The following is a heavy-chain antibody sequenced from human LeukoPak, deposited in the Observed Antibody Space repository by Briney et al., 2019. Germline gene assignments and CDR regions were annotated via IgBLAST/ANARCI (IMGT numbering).Heavy chain of an antibody. V-gene: IGHV3-23*01. D-gene: IGHD1-7*01. J-gene: IGHJ5*02. CDR2: ISGSGGST. Sequence: GGSLRLSCAVSGFTFSTYGMTWVRQAPGKGLEWVSTISGSGGSTRYADSVKGRFTISRDNSKNTLYLQMNSLRAEDTAVYYCAKCPLKTGTTSWFDPWGQGTLVTVSS. CDR1: GFTFSTYG. CDR3: AKCPLKTGTTSWFDP.